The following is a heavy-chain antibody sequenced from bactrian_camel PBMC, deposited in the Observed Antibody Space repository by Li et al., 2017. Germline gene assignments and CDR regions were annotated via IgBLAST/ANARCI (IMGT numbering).Heavy chain of an antibody. Sequence: HVQLVESGGGLVQAGESLRLSCTASGLTFDESEMGWFRQAPGKGREGVAAISWGVDSTYYEDSVKGRFTISRDNTKSTLYLQMNSLKPEDTAMYYCAADRLWGRMLRGTPDYWGQGTQVTVS. D-gene: IGHD3*01. CDR2: ISWGVDST. V-gene: IGHV3-3*01. J-gene: IGHJ4*01. CDR1: GLTFDESE. CDR3: AADRLWGRMLRGTPDY.